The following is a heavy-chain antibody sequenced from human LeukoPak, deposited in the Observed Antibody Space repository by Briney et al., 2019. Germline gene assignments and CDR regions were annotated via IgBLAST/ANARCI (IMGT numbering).Heavy chain of an antibody. V-gene: IGHV4-59*08. CDR3: ARQRVNRWNNLWSFDY. J-gene: IGHJ4*02. D-gene: IGHD1/OR15-1a*01. CDR2: IYYTGST. CDR1: GGSISSYY. Sequence: SETLSLTCTVSGGSISSYYWSWIRQPPGKGLEWIGYIYYTGSTNYNPSLKSRVTISLDTSKNQFSLKLSSMTAADTAVYYCARQRVNRWNNLWSFDYWGQGTLVTVSS.